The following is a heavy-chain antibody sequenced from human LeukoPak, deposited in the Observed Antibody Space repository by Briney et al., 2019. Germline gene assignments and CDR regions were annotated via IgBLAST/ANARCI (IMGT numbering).Heavy chain of an antibody. CDR3: ARAYYGSSGFDY. CDR1: GYNFTSYW. CDR2: MYPGDSDT. D-gene: IGHD3-10*01. Sequence: GESLKISCKGSGYNFTSYWIGWVRQMPGKGPEGMGIMYPGDSDTRYSPSFQGQVTISADKSITTAYLQWSSLKASDTAMYYCARAYYGSSGFDYWGQGTLVTVSS. J-gene: IGHJ4*02. V-gene: IGHV5-51*01.